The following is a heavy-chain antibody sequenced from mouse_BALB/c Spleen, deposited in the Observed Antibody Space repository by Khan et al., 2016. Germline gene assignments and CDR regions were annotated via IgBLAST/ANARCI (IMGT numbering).Heavy chain of an antibody. CDR2: IWRGGNT. Sequence: QVQLKQSGPSLVQPSQSLSITCTVSGFSLTTYVVHWVRQSPGKGLEWLGVIWRGGNTDYNAAFMSRLRITKDNSKSQVFFKMNSLQADDTAIYYYAIVDYYDYDGAWFAYWGQGSLVTVSA. J-gene: IGHJ3*01. D-gene: IGHD2-4*01. CDR1: GFSLTTYV. CDR3: AIVDYYDYDGAWFAY. V-gene: IGHV2-5-1*01.